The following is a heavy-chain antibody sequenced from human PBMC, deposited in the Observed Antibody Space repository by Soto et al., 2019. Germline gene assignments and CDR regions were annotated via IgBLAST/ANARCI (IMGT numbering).Heavy chain of an antibody. CDR1: GGSISSYY. CDR2: LYYGRSA. D-gene: IGHD3-22*01. V-gene: IGHV4-59*01. J-gene: IGHJ4*02. Sequence: SETLSLTCAVSGGSISSYYCMWIRQPPGKGLESIGYLYYGRSANYNPSLKSRVTLSVDTSTNQCSLTLSSMTAADTAVYFCALRSIAVVPYFWGQGTLVPVSS. CDR3: ALRSIAVVPYF.